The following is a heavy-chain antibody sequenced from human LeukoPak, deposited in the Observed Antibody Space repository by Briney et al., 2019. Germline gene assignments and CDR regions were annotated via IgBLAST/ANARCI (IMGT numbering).Heavy chain of an antibody. CDR1: GLIVSSYY. CDR3: ARSYSNHLFGMDV. V-gene: IGHV3-66*01. D-gene: IGHD4-11*01. CDR2: IYSGGST. Sequence: GGSLRLSCVASGLIVSSYYMTWVRQAPGKGLEWVSVIYSGGSTYYADSVKGRVAISRDNSKDTVFLQMSSVRAEDTAVYYCARSYSNHLFGMDVWGQGTTVTVTS. J-gene: IGHJ6*02.